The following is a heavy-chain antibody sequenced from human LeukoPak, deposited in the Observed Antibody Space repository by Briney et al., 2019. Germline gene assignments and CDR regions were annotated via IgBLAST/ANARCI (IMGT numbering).Heavy chain of an antibody. Sequence: PGGTLRLSCAASGFTFSSYAMSWVRQAPGKGLEWVSAISGSGGSTYYTDSVKGRFTISRDNSKNTLYLQMNSLRAEDTAVYYCAKAYGGSGWYYFDYWGQGTLVTVSS. CDR2: ISGSGGST. CDR3: AKAYGGSGWYYFDY. J-gene: IGHJ4*02. V-gene: IGHV3-23*01. D-gene: IGHD6-19*01. CDR1: GFTFSSYA.